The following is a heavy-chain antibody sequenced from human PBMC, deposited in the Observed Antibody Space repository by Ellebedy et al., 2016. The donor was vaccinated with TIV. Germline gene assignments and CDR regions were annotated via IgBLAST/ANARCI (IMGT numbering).Heavy chain of an antibody. CDR2: IWRDGST. CDR1: GASISSGNW. CDR3: ARDMERGAIDI. V-gene: IGHV4-4*02. D-gene: IGHD1-1*01. Sequence: SETLSLTCSVSGASISSGNWWNWVRQPPGKGLEWIGEIWRDGSTNNNPSLKSRVTMSVDKSKNEFSLKLTSVPAADTAVYYCARDMERGAIDIWGQGTLVTVSS. J-gene: IGHJ3*02.